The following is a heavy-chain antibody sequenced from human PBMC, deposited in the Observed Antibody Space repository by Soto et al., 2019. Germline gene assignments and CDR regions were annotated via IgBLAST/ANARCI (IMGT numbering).Heavy chain of an antibody. J-gene: IGHJ4*02. CDR3: ARGMSIAAYTFDY. Sequence: QVQLQQWGAGLLKPSETLSLTCAVYGGSFSGYYWSWNRQPPGKGLEWIGEINHSGSTNYNPSLKSRVTISVDTSKNQFSLKLRSVTAADTAVYYCARGMSIAAYTFDYWGQGTLVTVSS. V-gene: IGHV4-34*01. CDR1: GGSFSGYY. D-gene: IGHD6-13*01. CDR2: INHSGST.